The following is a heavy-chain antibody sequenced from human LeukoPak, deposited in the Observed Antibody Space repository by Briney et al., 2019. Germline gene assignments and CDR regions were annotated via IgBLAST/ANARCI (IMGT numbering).Heavy chain of an antibody. D-gene: IGHD3-10*01. CDR2: IYHSGST. V-gene: IGHV4-39*07. CDR3: AREGPSITMVRGGGLDAFDI. J-gene: IGHJ3*02. CDR1: GGSISSSSYY. Sequence: PSETLSLTCTVSGGSISSSSYYWGWIRQPPGKGLEWIGSIYHSGSTYYNPSLKSRVTISVDTSKNQFSLKLSSVTAADTAVYYCAREGPSITMVRGGGLDAFDIWGQGTMVTVSS.